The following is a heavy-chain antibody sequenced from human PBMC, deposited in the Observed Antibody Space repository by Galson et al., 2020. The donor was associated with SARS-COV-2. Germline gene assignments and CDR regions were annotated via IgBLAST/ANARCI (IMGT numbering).Heavy chain of an antibody. CDR3: VRHLVGSMSDS. CDR2: MSYSGTI. J-gene: IGHJ4*02. D-gene: IGHD1-26*01. Sequence: SETLSLTCAVSGGSISSTSYYWGWIRQPPGKGLEWIGRMSYSGTIHYNPSLKSRVTISLDTSENQFSLKLSSVTAADTAVYYCVRHLVGSMSDSWGQGSLVTVSS. V-gene: IGHV4-39*01. CDR1: GGSISSTSYY.